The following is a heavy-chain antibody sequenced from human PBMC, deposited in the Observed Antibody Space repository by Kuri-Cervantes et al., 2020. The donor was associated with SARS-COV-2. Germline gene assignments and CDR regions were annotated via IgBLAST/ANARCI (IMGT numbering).Heavy chain of an antibody. J-gene: IGHJ5*02. Sequence: GGPLRLSCAASGFTFSSYSMNWVRKAPGKGREWVSYISSSSSTIYYADSVKGRFTISRDNTKNSLYLQMNSLRDEETAVYYCARVDCSGVSCYPKFDPWGQGPLVTVSS. CDR3: ARVDCSGVSCYPKFDP. CDR2: ISSSSSTI. D-gene: IGHD2-15*01. V-gene: IGHV3-48*02. CDR1: GFTFSSYS.